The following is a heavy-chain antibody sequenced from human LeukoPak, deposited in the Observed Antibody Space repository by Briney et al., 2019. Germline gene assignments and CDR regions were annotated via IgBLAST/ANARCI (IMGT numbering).Heavy chain of an antibody. CDR3: ARDYRIVPAAIIPYYYGMDV. D-gene: IGHD2-2*02. CDR1: GFTFSSYA. Sequence: GRSLRLSCAASGFTFSSYAMHWVRQAPGKGLEWVAVISYDGSNKYYADSVKGRFTISRDNSKNTLYLQMNSLRAEDTAVYYCARDYRIVPAAIIPYYYGMDVWGQGTTVIVSS. J-gene: IGHJ6*02. V-gene: IGHV3-30*04. CDR2: ISYDGSNK.